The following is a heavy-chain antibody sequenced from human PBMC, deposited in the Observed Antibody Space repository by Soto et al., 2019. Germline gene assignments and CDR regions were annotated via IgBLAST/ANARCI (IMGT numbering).Heavy chain of an antibody. D-gene: IGHD2-15*01. J-gene: IGHJ5*02. CDR1: GFSFSTYW. CDR3: ARDHTEYCTGGSCYWFDP. V-gene: IGHV3-7*01. CDR2: INQDGRAA. Sequence: PGGSLRLSFAASGFSFSTYWMSWVRQAPGKGLEWVANINQDGRAAWYVDSVKGRFTISRDNAKKSLYLQMNSLRLEDTAVYYCARDHTEYCTGGSCYWFDPWGQGTLVTV.